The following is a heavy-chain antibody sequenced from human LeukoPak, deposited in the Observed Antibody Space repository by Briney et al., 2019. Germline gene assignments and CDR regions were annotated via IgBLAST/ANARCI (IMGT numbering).Heavy chain of an antibody. V-gene: IGHV1-18*01. D-gene: IGHD4-23*01. CDR3: ARDRWRPPVGMDV. CDR1: GYTFSTHG. J-gene: IGHJ6*02. Sequence: ASVKVSCKASGYTFSTHGISWVRQAHGRGLEWMGWVSAYNGNTNYAQKLQGRVTMTTDKSTTTVYMELSSLTSDDTAVYYCARDRWRPPVGMDVWGQGTTVTVSS. CDR2: VSAYNGNT.